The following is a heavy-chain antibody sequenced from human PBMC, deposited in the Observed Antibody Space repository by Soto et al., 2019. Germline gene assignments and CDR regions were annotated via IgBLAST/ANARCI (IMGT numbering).Heavy chain of an antibody. CDR1: GYTFTGYY. J-gene: IGHJ4*02. CDR3: ARSIVVVTALDY. D-gene: IGHD2-21*02. CDR2: INPYSGDT. V-gene: IGHV1-2*02. Sequence: ASVKVSCKASGYTFTGYYMHWVRQAPGQGLDWMGWINPYSGDTNYAQKFQGRVTMTTDTSISTAYMELSSLRSEDTAVYYCARSIVVVTALDYWGQGTLVTVSS.